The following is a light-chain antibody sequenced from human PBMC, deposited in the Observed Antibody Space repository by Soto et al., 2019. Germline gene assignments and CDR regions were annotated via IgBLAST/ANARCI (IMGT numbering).Light chain of an antibody. Sequence: QSALTQPASVSGSPGQSITISCTGTSGDVGGYNYVSWYQQHPGKAPKLMIYDVSNRPLGVSNRFSGSKSGNTASLTISGLQAEDEADYYCSSYTSSSTYVFGTGTKLTVL. J-gene: IGLJ1*01. CDR1: SGDVGGYNY. V-gene: IGLV2-14*01. CDR2: DVS. CDR3: SSYTSSSTYV.